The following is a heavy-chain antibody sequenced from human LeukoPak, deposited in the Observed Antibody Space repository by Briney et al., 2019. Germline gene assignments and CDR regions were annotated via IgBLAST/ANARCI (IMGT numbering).Heavy chain of an antibody. CDR1: GFTFSSYA. V-gene: IGHV3-30-3*01. CDR2: ISYDGSNK. D-gene: IGHD2-2*03. CDR3: AREAGGYCSSTSCSYYFDY. J-gene: IGHJ4*02. Sequence: PGRSLRLSCAASGFTFSSYAMHWVRQAPGKGLEWVAVISYDGSNKYYADSVKGRFTISRDNSKNTLYLQMNSLRAEDTAVYYCAREAGGYCSSTSCSYYFDYWGQGTLVTVSS.